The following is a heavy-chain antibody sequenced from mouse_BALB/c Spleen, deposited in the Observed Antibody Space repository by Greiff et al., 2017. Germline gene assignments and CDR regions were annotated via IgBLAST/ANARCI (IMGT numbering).Heavy chain of an antibody. V-gene: IGHV5-6*01. D-gene: IGHD4-1*01. CDR2: ISSGGSYT. CDR1: GFTFSSYG. CDR3: ARQTGTRDFDY. J-gene: IGHJ2*01. Sequence: EVKLVESGGDLVKPGGSLKLSCAASGFTFSSYGMSWVRQTPDKRLEWVATISSGGSYTYYPDSVKGRFTISRDNAKNTLYLQMSSLKSEDTAMYYCARQTGTRDFDYWGQGTTLTVSS.